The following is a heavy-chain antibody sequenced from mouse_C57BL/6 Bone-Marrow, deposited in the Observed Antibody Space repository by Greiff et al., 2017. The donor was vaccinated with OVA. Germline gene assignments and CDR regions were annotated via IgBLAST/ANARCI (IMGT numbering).Heavy chain of an antibody. CDR1: GFTFSDYY. Sequence: EVNVVESGGGLVQPGGSLKLSCAASGFTFSDYYMYWVRQTPEKRLEWVAYISNGGGSTYYPDTVKGRFTISRDNAKNTLYRQMSRLKSEDTAMYDCARHGDYSLYAMDYWGQGTSVTVSS. CDR3: ARHGDYSLYAMDY. CDR2: ISNGGGST. V-gene: IGHV5-12*01. D-gene: IGHD2-12*01. J-gene: IGHJ4*01.